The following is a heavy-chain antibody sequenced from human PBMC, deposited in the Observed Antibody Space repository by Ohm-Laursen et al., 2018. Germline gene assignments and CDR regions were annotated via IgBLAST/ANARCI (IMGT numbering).Heavy chain of an antibody. V-gene: IGHV3-7*01. D-gene: IGHD3-10*01. J-gene: IGHJ4*02. Sequence: GSLRLSCSASGFTFSSHWMTWVRQAPGEGLEWVANIKQDGSEKYYVDSVKGRFTISRDNAKNSLYLQMNSLRAEDTAVYYCARDTYYYGSGSLIDYWGQGTLVTVSS. CDR3: ARDTYYYGSGSLIDY. CDR2: IKQDGSEK. CDR1: GFTFSSHW.